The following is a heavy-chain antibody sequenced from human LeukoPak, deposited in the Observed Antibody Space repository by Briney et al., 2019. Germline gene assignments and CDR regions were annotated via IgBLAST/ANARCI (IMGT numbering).Heavy chain of an antibody. J-gene: IGHJ3*02. CDR2: IIPIFGTA. D-gene: IGHD2-15*01. CDR3: ARAVDIVVVVAATTFAFDI. V-gene: IGHV1-69*13. Sequence: ASVKVSCKASGGTFSSYAISWVRQAPGQGLEWMGGIIPIFGTANYAQKFQGRVTITADESTSTAYMELSSLRSEDTAVYYCARAVDIVVVVAATTFAFDIWGQGTMVTVSS. CDR1: GGTFSSYA.